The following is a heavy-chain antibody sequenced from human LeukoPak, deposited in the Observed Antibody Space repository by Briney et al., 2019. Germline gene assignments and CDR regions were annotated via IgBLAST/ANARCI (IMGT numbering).Heavy chain of an antibody. Sequence: PSETLSLTCTVSGGSISSSSYYWGWIRQPPGKGLEWIGSIYYSGSTYYNPSLKSRVTISVDTSKNQFSPKLSSVTAADTAVYYCARRNQVLREYYYDSSGYLYFDYWGQGTLVTVSS. J-gene: IGHJ4*02. CDR3: ARRNQVLREYYYDSSGYLYFDY. CDR1: GGSISSSSYY. V-gene: IGHV4-39*01. CDR2: IYYSGST. D-gene: IGHD3-22*01.